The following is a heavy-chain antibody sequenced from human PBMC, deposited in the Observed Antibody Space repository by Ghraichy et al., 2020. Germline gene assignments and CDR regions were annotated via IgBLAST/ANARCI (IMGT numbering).Heavy chain of an antibody. D-gene: IGHD6-13*01. CDR3: ARPSPLVAAAVNVVAFDI. Sequence: ASVKVSCKASGYTFTGYYMHWVRQAPGQGLEWMGWINPNSGGTNYAQKFQGRVTMTRDTYISTAYMELSRLRSDDTAVYYCARPSPLVAAAVNVVAFDIWGQGTMVTVSS. J-gene: IGHJ3*02. CDR2: INPNSGGT. V-gene: IGHV1-2*02. CDR1: GYTFTGYY.